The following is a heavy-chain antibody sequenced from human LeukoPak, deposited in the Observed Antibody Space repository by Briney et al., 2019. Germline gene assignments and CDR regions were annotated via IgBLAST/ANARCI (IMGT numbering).Heavy chain of an antibody. V-gene: IGHV4-59*01. J-gene: IGHJ6*03. Sequence: SETLSLTCTVSGGSISSYYWSWIRQPPGKGLEWIGYIYYSGSTNYNPSLKSRVTISLDTSKNQFSLKLSSVTAADTAVYYCARVSWFPGTSYYYMDVWGKGTTVTVSS. CDR3: ARVSWFPGTSYYYMDV. CDR2: IYYSGST. CDR1: GGSISSYY. D-gene: IGHD1-1*01.